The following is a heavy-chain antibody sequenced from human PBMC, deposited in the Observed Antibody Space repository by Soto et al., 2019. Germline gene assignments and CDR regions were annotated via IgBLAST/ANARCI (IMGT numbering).Heavy chain of an antibody. Sequence: PGGSLRLSCAASGFTFSKYVMSWVRQDPAKGLEWFSAITGGGGDTYYADSVKGRFTISRDNSNNMLYLQMNSLRAEDTAVYYCAKDGLESERHFDYWGQGTLVTVSS. D-gene: IGHD1-1*01. CDR1: GFTFSKYV. CDR3: AKDGLESERHFDY. CDR2: ITGGGGDT. J-gene: IGHJ4*02. V-gene: IGHV3-23*01.